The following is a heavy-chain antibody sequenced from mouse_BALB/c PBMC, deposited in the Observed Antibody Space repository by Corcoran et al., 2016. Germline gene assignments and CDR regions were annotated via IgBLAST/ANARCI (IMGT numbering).Heavy chain of an antibody. CDR2: ISYDGSN. CDR1: GYSITSGYY. CDR3: ASKGGFAY. V-gene: IGHV3-6*02. Sequence: DVQLQESGPGLVKPSQSLSLTCSVTGYSITSGYYWNRNRQFPGNKLEWMGYISYDGSNNYNPSLKNRISITRDTSKNQFFLKLNSVTTEDTATYYCASKGGFAYWGQGTLVTVSA. J-gene: IGHJ3*01.